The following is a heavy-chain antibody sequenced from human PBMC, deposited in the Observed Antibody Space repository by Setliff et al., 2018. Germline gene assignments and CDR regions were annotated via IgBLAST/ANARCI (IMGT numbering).Heavy chain of an antibody. D-gene: IGHD3-3*01. Sequence: ASVKVSCKASGYTFTSYGISWVRQAPGQGLEWMGWISAYNGNTNYAQRFQGRVTMTTDKSTSTAYMELSRLRSEDTAVYYCAISTIFGVVSPTPDAFDIWGQGTMVTVSS. CDR1: GYTFTSYG. J-gene: IGHJ3*02. CDR2: ISAYNGNT. V-gene: IGHV1-18*01. CDR3: AISTIFGVVSPTPDAFDI.